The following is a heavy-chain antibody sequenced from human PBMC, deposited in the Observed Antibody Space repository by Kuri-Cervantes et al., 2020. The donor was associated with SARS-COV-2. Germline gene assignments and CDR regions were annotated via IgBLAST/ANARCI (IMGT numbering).Heavy chain of an antibody. D-gene: IGHD3-22*01. CDR3: ARVSGFRDAFDF. V-gene: IGHV1-2*02. J-gene: IGHJ3*01. CDR2: INPNSGGT. Sequence: ASVKVSCKASGYTFTSYAISWVRQAPGQGLEWMGWINPNSGGTSYAQKFQGRVTMTRDTSISTAYMELSRLTSDDTAVYYCARVSGFRDAFDFWGQGTVVTVSS. CDR1: GYTFTSYA.